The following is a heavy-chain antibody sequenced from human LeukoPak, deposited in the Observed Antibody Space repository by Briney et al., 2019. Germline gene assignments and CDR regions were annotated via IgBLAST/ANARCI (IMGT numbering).Heavy chain of an antibody. Sequence: GESLKISCKASGYSFTSYWIGWVRQMPGKGLGWMGIIYPYDSDTRYSPSFQGQVTISADKSISTAYLQWSNLKASDTAMYYCARHIGYSAWNPDYWGQRTLVTVSS. CDR3: ARHIGYSAWNPDY. D-gene: IGHD5-12*01. CDR2: IYPYDSDT. V-gene: IGHV5-51*01. J-gene: IGHJ4*02. CDR1: GYSFTSYW.